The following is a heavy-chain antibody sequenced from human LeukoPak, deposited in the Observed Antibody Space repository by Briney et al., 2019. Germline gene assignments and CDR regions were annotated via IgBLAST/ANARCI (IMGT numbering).Heavy chain of an antibody. CDR2: TYYRSKWYN. CDR3: AREVFYGSGSYQRPRVDY. CDR1: GDSVSTNSAA. D-gene: IGHD3-10*01. J-gene: IGHJ4*02. Sequence: SQTLSPTCAISGDSVSTNSAAWNWIRQSPSRGLEWLGRTYYRSKWYNDYAVSVKSRITINPDTSKNQFSLQLNSVTPEDTAIYYCAREVFYGSGSYQRPRVDYWGQGTLVTVSS. V-gene: IGHV6-1*01.